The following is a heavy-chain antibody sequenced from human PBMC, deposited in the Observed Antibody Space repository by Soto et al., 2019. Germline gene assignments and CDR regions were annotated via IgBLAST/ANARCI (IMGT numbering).Heavy chain of an antibody. CDR2: IYSSGRT. CDR3: ARERTYQLSGDDDLDI. J-gene: IGHJ3*02. D-gene: IGHD2-2*01. CDR1: GGPISNYN. V-gene: IGHV4-4*07. Sequence: SETLSLTCTVSGGPISNYNWNWIRQSAVKGLEWIGRIYSSGRTNYDPSLKSRVTMSVDTSKNQISLRLSSVTAADTAMYYCARERTYQLSGDDDLDIRGLGTMVTVSS.